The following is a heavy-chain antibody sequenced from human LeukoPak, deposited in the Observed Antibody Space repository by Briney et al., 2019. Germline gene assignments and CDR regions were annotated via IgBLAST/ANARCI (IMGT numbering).Heavy chain of an antibody. Sequence: GGSLRPSCAASGFTFSSYSMNWVRQAPGKGLVWVSYISSSSSTIYYADSVKGRFTISRDNAKNSLYLQMNSLRAEDTAVYYCARDALGYCSSTSCYWADYWGQGTLVTVSS. V-gene: IGHV3-48*01. J-gene: IGHJ4*02. CDR2: ISSSSSTI. CDR1: GFTFSSYS. D-gene: IGHD2-2*01. CDR3: ARDALGYCSSTSCYWADY.